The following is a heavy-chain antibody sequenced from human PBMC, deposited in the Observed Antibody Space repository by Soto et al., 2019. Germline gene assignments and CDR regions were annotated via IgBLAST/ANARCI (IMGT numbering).Heavy chain of an antibody. D-gene: IGHD2-15*01. Sequence: SETLSLTCTVSGGSSSSYYWSWIRQPPGKGLEWIGYIYYSGSTNYNPSLKSRVTISVDTSKNQFSLKLSSVTAADTAVYYCARDRLAGYCSGGSCYHRSDAFDIWGQGTMVTVSS. J-gene: IGHJ3*02. CDR1: GGSSSSYY. CDR2: IYYSGST. V-gene: IGHV4-59*01. CDR3: ARDRLAGYCSGGSCYHRSDAFDI.